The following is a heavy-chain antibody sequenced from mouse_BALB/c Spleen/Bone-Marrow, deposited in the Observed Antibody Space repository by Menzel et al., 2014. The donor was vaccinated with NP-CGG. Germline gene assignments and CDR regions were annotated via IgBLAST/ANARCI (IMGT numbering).Heavy chain of an antibody. CDR3: ARSRAMDY. CDR1: GYTFTDYY. CDR2: INPNNGNT. J-gene: IGHJ4*01. V-gene: IGHV1-26*01. Sequence: EVQLQQSGPDLVKPGASVKMSCKASGYTFTDYYMKWVKQSHGKSLGWIGDINPNNGNTFYNQKFKGKATLTVDKSSTTAYMQLNSLTSEDSAVYYCARSRAMDYWGQGTSATVSS.